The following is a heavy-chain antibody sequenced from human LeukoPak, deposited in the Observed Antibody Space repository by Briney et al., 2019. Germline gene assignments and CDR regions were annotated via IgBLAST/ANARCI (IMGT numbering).Heavy chain of an antibody. Sequence: SETLSLTCTVSGGSISSYYWSWIRQPPGKGLEWIGYIYYSGSTNYNPSLKSRVTISVDTSKNQFSLKLSSVTAADTAVYYCARQRSSGWCSPTHIDYWGQGTLVTVSS. D-gene: IGHD6-19*01. CDR1: GGSISSYY. CDR2: IYYSGST. CDR3: ARQRSSGWCSPTHIDY. J-gene: IGHJ4*02. V-gene: IGHV4-59*01.